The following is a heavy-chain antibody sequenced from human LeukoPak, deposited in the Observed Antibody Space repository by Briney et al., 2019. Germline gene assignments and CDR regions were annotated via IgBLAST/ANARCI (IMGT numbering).Heavy chain of an antibody. J-gene: IGHJ4*02. CDR1: GGTFSSYA. CDR2: IIPIFGTA. V-gene: IGHV1-69*06. D-gene: IGHD4/OR15-4a*01. Sequence: SVKVSCKASGGTFSSYAISWVRQAPGQGLEWMGGIIPIFGTANYAQKFQGRVTVTADKSSTTVYMELSSLRSEDTAVYYCARRAGAYSHPYDYWGQGTLVTVSS. CDR3: ARRAGAYSHPYDY.